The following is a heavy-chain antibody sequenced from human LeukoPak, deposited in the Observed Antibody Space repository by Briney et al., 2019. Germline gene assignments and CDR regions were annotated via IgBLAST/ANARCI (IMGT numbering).Heavy chain of an antibody. CDR2: MNPNSGNT. Sequence: ASVKVSCKASGYTFTSYDINWVRQAAGQGLEWMGWMNPNSGNTVYAQKLQGRVTMTRNTSISTAYMELSSLRSEDTAVYYCARGARGYCSGGSCLYDYWGQGTLVTVSS. D-gene: IGHD2-15*01. V-gene: IGHV1-8*01. CDR1: GYTFTSYD. CDR3: ARGARGYCSGGSCLYDY. J-gene: IGHJ4*02.